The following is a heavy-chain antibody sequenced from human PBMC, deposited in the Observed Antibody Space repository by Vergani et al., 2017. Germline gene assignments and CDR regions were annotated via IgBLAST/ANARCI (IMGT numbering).Heavy chain of an antibody. CDR1: GFTFSSYA. Sequence: EVQLVESGGGLVQPGGSLRLSCAASGFTFSSYAMSWVRQAPGKGLEWVSAISGSGGSTYYADSVKGRFTISRDNSKNTLYLQMNSLRAEDTAVYYCAKVYGDYVYYYYYMDVWGKGTTITVSS. J-gene: IGHJ6*03. CDR3: AKVYGDYVYYYYYMDV. D-gene: IGHD4-17*01. CDR2: ISGSGGST. V-gene: IGHV3-23*04.